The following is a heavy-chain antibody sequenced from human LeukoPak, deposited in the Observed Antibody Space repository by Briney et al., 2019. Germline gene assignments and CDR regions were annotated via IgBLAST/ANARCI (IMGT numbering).Heavy chain of an antibody. J-gene: IGHJ3*02. V-gene: IGHV3-30*18. CDR2: ISYDGSNK. CDR3: EKGERDFDI. D-gene: IGHD5-24*01. CDR1: GFTFRSYG. Sequence: GGSLRLSCAASGFTFRSYGLLWLRQAPGQGLEWVAVISYDGSNKYYADSVKGRFTISRDNSKNTLYLQMNSLRAEETAVYYCEKGERDFDIWGEGTMVTVSS.